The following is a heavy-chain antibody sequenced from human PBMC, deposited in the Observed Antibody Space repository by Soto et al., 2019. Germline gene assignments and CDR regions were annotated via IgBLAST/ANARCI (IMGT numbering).Heavy chain of an antibody. CDR2: ISWNSGSI. Sequence: GGSLRLSCAASGFTFDDYAMHWVRQAPGKGLEWVSGISWNSGSIGYADSVKGRFTISRDNAKNSLYLQMNSLRAEDTALYYCATDSGYSSSKRSRRHYYYCYGMDVWGQGTTVTVSS. CDR1: GFTFDDYA. J-gene: IGHJ6*02. D-gene: IGHD6-6*01. CDR3: ATDSGYSSSKRSRRHYYYCYGMDV. V-gene: IGHV3-9*01.